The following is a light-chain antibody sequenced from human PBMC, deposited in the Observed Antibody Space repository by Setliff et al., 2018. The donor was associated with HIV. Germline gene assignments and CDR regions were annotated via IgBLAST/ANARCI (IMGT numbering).Light chain of an antibody. V-gene: IGLV6-57*01. J-gene: IGLJ3*02. Sequence: NFMLTQPHSVSESPGKTVTFSCTRSSGSIASNYVQWYQQRPGSSPTTVIYEDNQRPSGVPDRFSGSIDSSSNSASPTISGLKTEDEADYYCQSYDSSNQVFGGGTKVTVL. CDR3: QSYDSSNQV. CDR2: EDN. CDR1: SGSIASNY.